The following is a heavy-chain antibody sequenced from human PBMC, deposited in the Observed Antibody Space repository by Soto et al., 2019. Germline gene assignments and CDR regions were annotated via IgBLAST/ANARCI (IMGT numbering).Heavy chain of an antibody. J-gene: IGHJ4*02. D-gene: IGHD2-21*02. Sequence: ASVKVSCKPSGYTITSYAMHCVRQAPGQRLEWMGWINAGNGNTKYSQKFQGRVTITRDTSASTAYMELSSLRSEDTAVYYCARSIVVVTALDYWGQGTLVTVSS. V-gene: IGHV1-3*01. CDR3: ARSIVVVTALDY. CDR1: GYTITSYA. CDR2: INAGNGNT.